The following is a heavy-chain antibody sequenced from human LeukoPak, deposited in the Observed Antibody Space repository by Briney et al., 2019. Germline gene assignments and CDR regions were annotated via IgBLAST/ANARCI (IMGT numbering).Heavy chain of an antibody. CDR1: GFSFSDYY. Sequence: MPGGSLRLSCAASGFSFSDYYMSWIRQAPGKGVEWVSYISSIGSTIYYADSVKGRFTISRDNAKNSLYLQMNSLRAEDTAVYYCARVPTPPFYGSGSYSDYWGQGTLVTVSS. J-gene: IGHJ4*02. CDR3: ARVPTPPFYGSGSYSDY. V-gene: IGHV3-11*01. D-gene: IGHD3-10*01. CDR2: ISSIGSTI.